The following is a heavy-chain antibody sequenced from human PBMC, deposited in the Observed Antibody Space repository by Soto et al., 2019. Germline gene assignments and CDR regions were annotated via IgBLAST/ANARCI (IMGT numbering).Heavy chain of an antibody. CDR1: GYTFSSYY. V-gene: IGHV1-46*01. Sequence: ASVKVSCKASGYTFSSYYMNWVRQAPGQGLEWLGIINPGGGNTNYAQKLQGRVTMTTDTSTSTAYMELRSLRSDDTAVYYCARDRNCSSTSCYYYYGMDVWGQGTTVTVSS. CDR3: ARDRNCSSTSCYYYYGMDV. D-gene: IGHD2-2*01. CDR2: INPGGGNT. J-gene: IGHJ6*02.